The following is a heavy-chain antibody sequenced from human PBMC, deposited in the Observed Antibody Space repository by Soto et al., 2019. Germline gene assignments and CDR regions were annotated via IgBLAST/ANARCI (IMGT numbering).Heavy chain of an antibody. CDR1: GYTFTSYD. Sequence: ASVKVSCKASGYTFTSYDINWVRQATGQGLEWMGWMNPNSGNTGYAQKFQGRVTMTRNTSISTAYMELSSLRSEDTAVYYCARNLSWSSYYYYYYYMDVWGNGTTVTVSS. CDR3: ARNLSWSSYYYYYYYMDV. V-gene: IGHV1-8*01. D-gene: IGHD6-13*01. CDR2: MNPNSGNT. J-gene: IGHJ6*03.